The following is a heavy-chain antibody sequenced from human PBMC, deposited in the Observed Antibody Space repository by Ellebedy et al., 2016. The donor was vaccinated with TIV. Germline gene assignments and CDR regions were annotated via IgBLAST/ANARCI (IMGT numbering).Heavy chain of an antibody. J-gene: IGHJ5*01. CDR3: AAGGGFLAVA. Sequence: PGGSLRLSCAASGFTFSLYSMNWVRQAPGKGLEWISYISSGSSSIYYADSVKGRFTITRDNDKNLLYLQMSSLRDEDTGTYYCAAGGGFLAVAWGHGTLVTVSS. CDR1: GFTFSLYS. D-gene: IGHD6-25*01. V-gene: IGHV3-48*02. CDR2: ISSGSSSI.